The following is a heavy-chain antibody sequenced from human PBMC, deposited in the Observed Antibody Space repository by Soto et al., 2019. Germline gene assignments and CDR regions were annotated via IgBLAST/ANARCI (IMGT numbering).Heavy chain of an antibody. CDR1: GFTFDDYT. V-gene: IGHV3-43*01. CDR2: ISWDGGST. J-gene: IGHJ5*02. D-gene: IGHD5-12*01. Sequence: EVQLVESGGFVVQPGGSLRLSCAASGFTFDDYTMHWVRQAPGKGLEWVSLISWDGGSTYYADSVKGRFTISRDNSKNSLYLQMNSLRTEYTALYYCAKAQGAEYSCYEDWFDPWGQGT. CDR3: AKAQGAEYSCYEDWFDP.